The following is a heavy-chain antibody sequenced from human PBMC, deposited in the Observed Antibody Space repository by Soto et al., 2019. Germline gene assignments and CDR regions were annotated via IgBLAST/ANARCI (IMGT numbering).Heavy chain of an antibody. CDR2: IFPGDSDT. D-gene: IGHD3-9*01. J-gene: IGHJ4*02. Sequence: PGESLKISCRASGYSFTTNWIGWVRQMPGKGLEWMWIIFPGDSDTRYSTSFQGQVTISADKSISTAYLQWSSLKASETAMYYCARGRRDMLTGYSGTLDYWGQGTLVTVSS. V-gene: IGHV5-51*01. CDR3: ARGRRDMLTGYSGTLDY. CDR1: GYSFTTNW.